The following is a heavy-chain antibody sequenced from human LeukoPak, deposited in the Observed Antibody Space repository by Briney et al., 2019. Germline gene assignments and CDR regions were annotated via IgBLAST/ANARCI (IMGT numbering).Heavy chain of an antibody. D-gene: IGHD1-26*01. V-gene: IGHV5-51*01. CDR2: IYPGDSDT. J-gene: IGHJ4*02. CDR1: GYIFTNHW. CDR3: ARLYIGSFDD. Sequence: GESLKISCKASGYIFTNHWIGWVRQIPGKGLEWMGVIYPGDSDTRYSPSFQGQVTISADKSISTAYLQWSSLKASDTAMYYCARLYIGSFDDWGQGTLVTVSS.